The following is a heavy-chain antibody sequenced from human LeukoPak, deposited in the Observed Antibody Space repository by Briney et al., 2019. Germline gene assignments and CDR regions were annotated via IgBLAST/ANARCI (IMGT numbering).Heavy chain of an antibody. CDR2: IYHSGST. Sequence: SQTLSLTCTVSGYSISSGYYWGCIRQPPGKGLEWSGSIYHSGSTYYNPSLKRRVTISVDTSKNQFSLKLSSVTAADTAVYYCARGARKYSSSHYYYYYMDVWGKGTTVTVSS. J-gene: IGHJ6*03. D-gene: IGHD6-6*01. CDR3: ARGARKYSSSHYYYYYMDV. CDR1: GYSISSGYY. V-gene: IGHV4-38-2*02.